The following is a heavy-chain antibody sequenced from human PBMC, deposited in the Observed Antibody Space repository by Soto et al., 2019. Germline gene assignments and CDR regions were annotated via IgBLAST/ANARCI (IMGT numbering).Heavy chain of an antibody. V-gene: IGHV1-58*01. J-gene: IGHJ4*02. CDR1: RFTFASSA. Sequence: ASVKFSCNAPRFTFASSALQWVRQARGQRLECIVWIVVGSGNTNYXXKFQVRVXXTRDVSTSIAXMELSXLRSEDTAGYYCARAGSTGGNPLDYWRQGTLVTVSS. D-gene: IGHD2-15*01. CDR2: IVVGSGNT. CDR3: ARAGSTGGNPLDY.